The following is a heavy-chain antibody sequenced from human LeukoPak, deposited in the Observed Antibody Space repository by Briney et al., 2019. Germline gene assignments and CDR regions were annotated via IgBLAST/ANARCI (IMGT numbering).Heavy chain of an antibody. J-gene: IGHJ4*02. CDR1: GFTFSDHY. CDR3: ARVTGAYYFDY. V-gene: IGHV3-72*01. Sequence: GGSLRLSCAASGFTFSDHYMDWVRQAPGKGLEWVGRTSNKAKSCTTEYAASVKDRFTISRDDSKNSLYLQMNSLKTEDTAVYYCARVTGAYYFDYWGQGTLVTVSS. CDR2: TSNKAKSCTT. D-gene: IGHD1-20*01.